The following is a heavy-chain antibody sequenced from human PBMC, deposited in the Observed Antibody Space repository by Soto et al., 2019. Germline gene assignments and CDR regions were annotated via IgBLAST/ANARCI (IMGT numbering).Heavy chain of an antibody. CDR2: IIPIFGTA. CDR1: GGTFSSYA. D-gene: IGHD3-22*01. J-gene: IGHJ5*02. CDR3: ARDRGGEYYDSSGTTNWFDP. V-gene: IGHV1-69*01. Sequence: QVQLVQSGAEVKKPGSSVKVSCKASGGTFSSYAISWVRQAHGQGLEWMGGIIPIFGTANYAQKFQGRVTITADESTSTAYMELSSLRSEDTAVYYCARDRGGEYYDSSGTTNWFDPWGQGTLVTVSS.